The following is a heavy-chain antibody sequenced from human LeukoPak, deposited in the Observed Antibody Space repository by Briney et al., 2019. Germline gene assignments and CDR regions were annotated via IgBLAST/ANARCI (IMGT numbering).Heavy chain of an antibody. CDR2: ICGSGGST. V-gene: IGHV3-23*01. CDR1: GFTFSNNA. J-gene: IGHJ4*02. CDR3: AKDPQGD. D-gene: IGHD3-16*01. Sequence: GGSLRLSCAASGFTFSNNAMSWVRQAPGKGLEWVSAICGSGGSTYYADSLKGRFSISRDNSENTLYLRMISLRAGDTAVYYCAKDPQGDWGQGTLVTVSS.